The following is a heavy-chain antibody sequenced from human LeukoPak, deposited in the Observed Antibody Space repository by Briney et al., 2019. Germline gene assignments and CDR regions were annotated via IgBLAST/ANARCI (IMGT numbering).Heavy chain of an antibody. D-gene: IGHD2-2*01. CDR2: ISAYNGNT. CDR3: ARGLVIPAAMGEFDY. Sequence: ASVKVSCKASGYTFTSYGISWVRQAPGQGLEWMGWISAYNGNTNYAQKLQGRVTMTTDTSTSTAYMELRSLKSDDTAVYYCARGLVIPAAMGEFDYWGQGTLIAVSS. CDR1: GYTFTSYG. V-gene: IGHV1-18*01. J-gene: IGHJ4*02.